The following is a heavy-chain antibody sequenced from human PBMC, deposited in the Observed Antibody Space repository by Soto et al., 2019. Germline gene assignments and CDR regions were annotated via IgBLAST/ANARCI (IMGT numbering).Heavy chain of an antibody. CDR1: GIIVSNYY. D-gene: IGHD6-19*01. V-gene: IGHV3-53*01. Sequence: GSQSLSWAGCGIIVSNYYMRSDQEAAGNGLEWISVIYSGGSTYYANSVKGRFTISRDNSENTLYLQLNSLRAEDTAVYYCAKSGGNGWFADAFDVWGQGTMVTVSS. CDR3: AKSGGNGWFADAFDV. CDR2: IYSGGST. J-gene: IGHJ3*01.